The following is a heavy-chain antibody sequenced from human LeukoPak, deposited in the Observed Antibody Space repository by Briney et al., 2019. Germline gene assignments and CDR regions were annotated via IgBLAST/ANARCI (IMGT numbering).Heavy chain of an antibody. CDR1: GFTFSNYW. CDR2: INGDGSST. D-gene: IGHD3-9*01. V-gene: IGHV3-74*03. J-gene: IGHJ4*02. CDR3: GLLTGATYDY. Sequence: GGSLRLSCAVSGFTFSNYWMHWVRQAPGKGLVWVARINGDGSSTTYADSVKGRFTISRDNAKKTLYLQASSLRAEDTAVYYCGLLTGATYDYWGQGTLITVSS.